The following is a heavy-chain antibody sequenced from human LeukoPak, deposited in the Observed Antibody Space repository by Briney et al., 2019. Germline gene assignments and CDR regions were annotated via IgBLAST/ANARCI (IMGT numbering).Heavy chain of an antibody. CDR2: THRSGDT. J-gene: IGHJ4*02. CDR1: GVSISSGNW. V-gene: IGHV4-4*02. Sequence: SETLSLTCAVSGVSISSGNWWTWVRQPPGKGLEWIGETHRSGDTKYSLSHETRVAISTDRYNNHLSLNLHSVTAADTAVYYCATRDESRTDVVPPDYWGQGTLVTVSS. D-gene: IGHD5-18*01. CDR3: ATRDESRTDVVPPDY.